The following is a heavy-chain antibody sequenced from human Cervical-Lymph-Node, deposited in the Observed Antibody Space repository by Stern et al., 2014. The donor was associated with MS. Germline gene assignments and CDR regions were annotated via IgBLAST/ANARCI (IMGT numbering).Heavy chain of an antibody. V-gene: IGHV3-30*19. CDR2: ISHDGSDT. D-gene: IGHD6-25*01. Sequence: VQLLESGGGVVQPGRSLRLSCAASGFTFSTYAMHWVRQAPGKGLEWVTVISHDGSDTYYGDSVEGRFTISRDNSKNTLYLQMNSLIPEDTAVYYCARDHGAGYSSGWIDYWGQGTLVTVSS. CDR3: ARDHGAGYSSGWIDY. CDR1: GFTFSTYA. J-gene: IGHJ4*02.